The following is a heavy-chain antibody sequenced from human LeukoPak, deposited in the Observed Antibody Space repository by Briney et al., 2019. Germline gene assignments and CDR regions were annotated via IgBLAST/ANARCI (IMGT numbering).Heavy chain of an antibody. J-gene: IGHJ6*02. CDR1: GFTFSDYY. V-gene: IGHV3-11*01. Sequence: GGSLRLPCAASGFTFSDYYMTWIRQAPGKGLEWLSFISSSGDSLYYADSVEGRFTISRDNAKGSLYLQMNNLRAEDTAVYYCAREVVIVPDYYYYGLDVWGQGTTVTVSS. CDR3: AREVVIVPDYYYYGLDV. CDR2: ISSSGDSL. D-gene: IGHD2/OR15-2a*01.